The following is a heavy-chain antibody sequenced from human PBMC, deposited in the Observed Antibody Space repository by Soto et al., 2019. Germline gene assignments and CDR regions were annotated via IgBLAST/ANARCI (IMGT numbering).Heavy chain of an antibody. Sequence: SETLSLTCAVSGDSISSDKWWSWVRQPPGKGLEWIGEVYHSGNTNYNPSLKSRVIISVDKPKNQFSLKLSSVADADTAMYYCARGERQQQRDYWGQGTLVTVSS. V-gene: IGHV4-4*02. CDR3: ARGERQQQRDY. CDR2: VYHSGNT. D-gene: IGHD6-13*01. CDR1: GDSISSDKW. J-gene: IGHJ4*02.